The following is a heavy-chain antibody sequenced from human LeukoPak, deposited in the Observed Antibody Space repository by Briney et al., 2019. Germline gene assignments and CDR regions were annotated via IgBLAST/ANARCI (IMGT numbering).Heavy chain of an antibody. J-gene: IGHJ4*02. CDR3: ARGYGGTHYFDC. CDR2: ITYDGTNK. D-gene: IGHD2-15*01. CDR1: GFNFMGYA. V-gene: IGHV3-30-3*01. Sequence: GRSLRLSSAASGFNFMGYAMHWVRQAPGRGLEWVAVITYDGTNKHYADSVKGRFTVSRDNSKNTLYLQMNSLRVEDTAVYSCARGYGGTHYFDCWGQGTRVTVSS.